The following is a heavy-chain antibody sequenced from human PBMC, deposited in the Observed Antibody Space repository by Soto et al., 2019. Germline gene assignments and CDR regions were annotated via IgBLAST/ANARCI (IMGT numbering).Heavy chain of an antibody. CDR3: ASDDILTGYHYYYGMDV. CDR1: GFTFTISA. CDR2: IVVGSGNT. Sequence: SVKVSCKASGFTFTISAVQWVRQARGQRLEWIGWIVVGSGNTNYAQKFQERVTITRDMSTSTAYMELSSLRSEDTAVYYCASDDILTGYHYYYGMDVWGQGTTVTVSS. J-gene: IGHJ6*02. V-gene: IGHV1-58*01. D-gene: IGHD3-9*01.